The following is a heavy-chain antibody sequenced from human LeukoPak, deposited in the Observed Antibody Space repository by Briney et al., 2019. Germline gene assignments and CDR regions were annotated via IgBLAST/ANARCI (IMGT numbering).Heavy chain of an antibody. CDR1: GGSLSGYY. J-gene: IGHJ4*02. CDR2: INHSGST. D-gene: IGHD1-26*01. V-gene: IGHV4-34*01. CDR3: ARGGRRIVDY. Sequence: SETLSLTCAVYGGSLSGYYWSWIRQPPGEGREWIGEINHSGSTNYNPSLKSRATISVATSKNQFSLKLSSVTAADTAVYYCARGGRRIVDYWGQGTLVTVSS.